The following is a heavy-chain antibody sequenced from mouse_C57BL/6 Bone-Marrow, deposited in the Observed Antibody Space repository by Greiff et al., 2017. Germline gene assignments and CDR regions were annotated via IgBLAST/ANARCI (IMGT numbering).Heavy chain of an antibody. J-gene: IGHJ4*01. Sequence: QVQLQQSGAELARPGASVKLSCKASGYTFTSYGISWVKQRTGQGLEWIGEIYPRSGNTYYNETFKGKATLTADKSYSTAYMELRSLTSEDSAVYFGARAIYYCNYVGYAMDYWGQGTSVTVSS. CDR3: ARAIYYCNYVGYAMDY. CDR2: IYPRSGNT. D-gene: IGHD2-1*01. V-gene: IGHV1-81*01. CDR1: GYTFTSYG.